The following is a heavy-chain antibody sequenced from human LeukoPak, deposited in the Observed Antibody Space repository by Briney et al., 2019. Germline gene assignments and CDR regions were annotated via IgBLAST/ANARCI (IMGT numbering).Heavy chain of an antibody. V-gene: IGHV1-3*01. D-gene: IGHD3-22*01. CDR3: ARDGDSSGYFLHDY. Sequence: ASVKVSCKASGYTFTSYAMHWVRQAPGHRLEWMGWINAGNGNTKYSQKFQGRVTTTRDTSASTAYMELSSLRSEDTAVYYCARDGDSSGYFLHDYWGQGTLVTVSS. CDR1: GYTFTSYA. J-gene: IGHJ4*02. CDR2: INAGNGNT.